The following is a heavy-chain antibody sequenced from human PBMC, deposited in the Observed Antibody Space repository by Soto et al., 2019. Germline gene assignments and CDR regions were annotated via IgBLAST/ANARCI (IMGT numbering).Heavy chain of an antibody. CDR1: GGSISSGGYS. J-gene: IGHJ4*02. Sequence: LSLTCAVSGGSISSGGYSWSWIRQPPGKGLEWIGYIYHSGSTYYNPSLKSRVTISVDRSKNQFSLKLSSVTAADTAVYYCARTYYYDSSGYYPGYYFDYWGQGTLVTVS. CDR2: IYHSGST. CDR3: ARTYYYDSSGYYPGYYFDY. V-gene: IGHV4-30-2*01. D-gene: IGHD3-22*01.